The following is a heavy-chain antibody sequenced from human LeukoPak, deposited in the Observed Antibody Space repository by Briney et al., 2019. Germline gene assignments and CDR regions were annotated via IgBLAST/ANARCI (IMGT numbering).Heavy chain of an antibody. D-gene: IGHD3-3*01. CDR1: GFTFSGYW. V-gene: IGHV3-74*01. CDR2: IDNDGHGI. J-gene: IGHJ6*03. CDR3: AAGGGWDPSFGVVTHIDA. Sequence: GGSLRLSCVTSGFTFSGYWMHWVRQGPEKGLELVSRIDNDGHGIIYADSVKGRFATSRDNVKNTLYLQMNSLRVEDTAVYYCAAGGGWDPSFGVVTHIDAWGKGTTVVVS.